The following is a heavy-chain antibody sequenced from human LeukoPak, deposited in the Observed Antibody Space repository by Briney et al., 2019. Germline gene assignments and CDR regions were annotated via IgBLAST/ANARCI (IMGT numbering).Heavy chain of an antibody. Sequence: GASVKVSCKASGYTFTSYGISWVRQAPGQGLEWMGWISANNGNTNYAQRPQGRVTMTTDTSTSTAYMELRSLRSDDTAVYYCARVLGSRYYYDSSGYLDYWGQGTLVTVSS. CDR3: ARVLGSRYYYDSSGYLDY. J-gene: IGHJ4*02. V-gene: IGHV1-18*01. D-gene: IGHD3-22*01. CDR1: GYTFTSYG. CDR2: ISANNGNT.